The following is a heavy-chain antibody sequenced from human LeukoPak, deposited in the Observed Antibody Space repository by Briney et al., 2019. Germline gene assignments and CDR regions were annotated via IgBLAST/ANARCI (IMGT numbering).Heavy chain of an antibody. CDR1: GFTFGSYS. D-gene: IGHD3-9*01. CDR2: ISSSSSYI. Sequence: GGSLRLSCAASGFTFGSYSMNWVRQAPGKGLEWVSSISSSSSYIYYADSVKGRFTISRDNAKNSLYLQTNSLRAEDTAVYYCARRGSDILTGYYKRGMDVWGQGTTVTVSS. J-gene: IGHJ6*02. V-gene: IGHV3-21*01. CDR3: ARRGSDILTGYYKRGMDV.